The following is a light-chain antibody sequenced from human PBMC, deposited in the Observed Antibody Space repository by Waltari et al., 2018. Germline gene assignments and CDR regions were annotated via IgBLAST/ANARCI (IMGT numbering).Light chain of an antibody. J-gene: IGLJ3*02. CDR1: PGAVTSGTY. CDR2: STS. CDR3: LLYYGGVWV. V-gene: IGLV7-43*01. Sequence: QTVVTQEASLTVSPGGTVTLTCASSPGAVTSGTYSNWVQQKPGQAPRALIYSTSNKYSWTPARFSGSLLWGKVALTLSGAQPEDEAEYYCLLYYGGVWVFGGGTKLTVL.